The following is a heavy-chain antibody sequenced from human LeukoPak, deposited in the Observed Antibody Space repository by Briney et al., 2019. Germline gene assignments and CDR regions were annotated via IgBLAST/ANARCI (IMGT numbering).Heavy chain of an antibody. CDR2: IYYTGIT. Sequence: SETLSLTCTVSGGSISGYYWSWIRQSPGKGLEWIGYIYYTGITACNPSLGSRVTISVDRSNHQFSLRLTSVTAADTAVYYCARLHSSRAEEFDPWGQGTLVTVSS. CDR1: GGSISGYY. CDR3: ARLHSSRAEEFDP. V-gene: IGHV4-59*01. J-gene: IGHJ5*02.